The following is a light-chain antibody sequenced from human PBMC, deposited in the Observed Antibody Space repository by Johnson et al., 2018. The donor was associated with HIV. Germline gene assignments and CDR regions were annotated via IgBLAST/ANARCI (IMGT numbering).Light chain of an antibody. CDR1: SSNIANTS. J-gene: IGLJ1*01. Sequence: QSVLTQPPSVSAAPGQKVTISCSGSSSNIANTSVSWYQQLPGTAPKLLIYESNKRPSGIPDRFSGSKSGTSATLGITGLQTGDEADYYCGTWDSSLSALYVFGTGTKVTVL. V-gene: IGLV1-51*02. CDR3: GTWDSSLSALYV. CDR2: ESN.